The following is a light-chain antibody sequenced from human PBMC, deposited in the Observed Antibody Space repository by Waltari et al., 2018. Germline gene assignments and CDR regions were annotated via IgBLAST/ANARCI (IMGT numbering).Light chain of an antibody. V-gene: IGKV3-15*01. CDR2: RAS. Sequence: EIVMTQSPATLSVSPGERATLSCRASQSVGADLAWYQQKPGQAPRLLIYRASTRATGVPARFSGSGSGTEFTLTITSLQSEDFAVYYCQQYDYWPPLTFGGGTKVEMK. J-gene: IGKJ4*01. CDR3: QQYDYWPPLT. CDR1: QSVGAD.